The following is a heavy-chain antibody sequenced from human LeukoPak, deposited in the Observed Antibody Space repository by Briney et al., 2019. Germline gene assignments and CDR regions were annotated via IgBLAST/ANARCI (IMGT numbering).Heavy chain of an antibody. CDR3: ARVLYYGSGVGFDP. Sequence: ASVKVSCKASGYTFTSYDINWVRQATGQGLEWMGWMNPNSGNTGYAQKFQGRVTMTRDTSISTAYMELSRLRSDDTAVYYCARVLYYGSGVGFDPWGQGTLVTVSS. CDR1: GYTFTSYD. D-gene: IGHD3-10*01. V-gene: IGHV1-8*01. CDR2: MNPNSGNT. J-gene: IGHJ5*02.